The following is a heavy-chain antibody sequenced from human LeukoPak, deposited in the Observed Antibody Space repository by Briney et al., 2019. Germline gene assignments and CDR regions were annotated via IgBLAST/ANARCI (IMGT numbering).Heavy chain of an antibody. CDR2: ISAYNGNT. CDR3: ARGFRYYVSSGYYNY. D-gene: IGHD3-22*01. V-gene: IGHV1-18*01. J-gene: IGHJ4*02. Sequence: ASVTVSFKASGGTFISYAISGVRQAPGQGREWMGWISAYNGNTNYAQKLQGRVTMTTETSTRTAYMELRGLRAGDTAVCYCARGFRYYVSSGYYNYWGQGTLVPVPS. CDR1: GGTFISYA.